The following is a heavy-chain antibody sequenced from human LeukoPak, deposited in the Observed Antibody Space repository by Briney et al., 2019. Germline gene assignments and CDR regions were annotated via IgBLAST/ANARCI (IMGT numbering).Heavy chain of an antibody. CDR2: IYYSGST. V-gene: IGHV4-61*08. CDR1: GGSISSGGYY. Sequence: SETLSLTCTVSGGSISSGGYYWSWIRQPPGKGLEWIGYIYYSGSTNYNPSLKSRVTISVDTSKNQFSLKLSSVTAADTAVYYCARVSNARWFDYWGQGTLVTVSS. J-gene: IGHJ4*02. D-gene: IGHD6-13*01. CDR3: ARVSNARWFDY.